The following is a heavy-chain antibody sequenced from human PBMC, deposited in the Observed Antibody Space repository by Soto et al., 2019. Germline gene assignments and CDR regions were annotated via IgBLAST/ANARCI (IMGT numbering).Heavy chain of an antibody. CDR1: GGSISSGGYY. Sequence: QVQLQESGPGLVKPSQTLSLTCTVSGGSISSGGYYWSWIRQHPGKGLEWIGYIYYSGSTYYNPSLKSRVTLSVDTSKNQVSLKLSPVTAADTAVYYCAREEGSGAFDIWGQGTMVTVSS. CDR3: AREEGSGAFDI. CDR2: IYYSGST. D-gene: IGHD3-10*01. V-gene: IGHV4-31*03. J-gene: IGHJ3*02.